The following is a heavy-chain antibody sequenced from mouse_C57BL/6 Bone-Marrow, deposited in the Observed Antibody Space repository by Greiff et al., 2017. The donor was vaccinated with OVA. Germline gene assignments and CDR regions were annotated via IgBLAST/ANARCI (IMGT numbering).Heavy chain of an antibody. CDR2: LDPNSGGT. D-gene: IGHD2-4*01. V-gene: IGHV1-72*01. Sequence: QVHVKQPGAELVKPGASVKLSCKASGYTFTSYWMHWVKQRPGRGLEWIGRLDPNSGGTKYTEKFKRKSTLTVDKPSSTAYMQLSSLTSEDSAVYYGASYDYDYFDDWGQGTTLTVSS. CDR1: GYTFTSYW. CDR3: ASYDYDYFDD. J-gene: IGHJ2*01.